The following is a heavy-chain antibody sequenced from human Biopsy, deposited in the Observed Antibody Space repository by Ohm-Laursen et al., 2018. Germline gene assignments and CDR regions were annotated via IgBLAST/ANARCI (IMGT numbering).Heavy chain of an antibody. Sequence: SLRLSCAASGYSFSRNGMHWVRQAPGKGLEWVTNMNEDETIKNYVDSVKGRFTISRDNAKNSLYLQLNSLRAEDTAVYYCARAGYSSGYDYWGQGTLVTVSS. V-gene: IGHV3-7*01. CDR1: GYSFSRNG. D-gene: IGHD3-22*01. J-gene: IGHJ4*02. CDR3: ARAGYSSGYDY. CDR2: MNEDETIK.